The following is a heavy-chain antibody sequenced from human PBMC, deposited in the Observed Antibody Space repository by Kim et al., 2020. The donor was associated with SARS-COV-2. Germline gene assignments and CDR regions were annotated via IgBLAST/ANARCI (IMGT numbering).Heavy chain of an antibody. CDR1: GFTFSSYS. Sequence: GGSLRLSCAASGFTFSSYSMNWVRQAPGKGLEWVSSISSSSSYIYYADSVKGRFTISRDNAKNSLYLQMNSLRAEDTAVYYCARDGEQQQPPLGYWGQGTLVTVSS. CDR2: ISSSSSYI. J-gene: IGHJ4*02. CDR3: ARDGEQQQPPLGY. V-gene: IGHV3-21*01. D-gene: IGHD6-13*01.